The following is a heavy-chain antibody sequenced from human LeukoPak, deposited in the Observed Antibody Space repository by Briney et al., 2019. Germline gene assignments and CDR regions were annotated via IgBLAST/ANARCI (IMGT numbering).Heavy chain of an antibody. CDR2: IGEDGSEK. Sequence: QAGGSLRLSCAASGFTFSSYWMTWVRQAPGKGLEWVANIGEDGSEKYYVDSVKGRFTISRDNAKNSLYLQVNSLRAEDTAVYYCAKDWFREWELSTFDYWGQGTLVTVSS. CDR1: GFTFSSYW. J-gene: IGHJ4*02. CDR3: AKDWFREWELSTFDY. D-gene: IGHD1-26*01. V-gene: IGHV3-7*03.